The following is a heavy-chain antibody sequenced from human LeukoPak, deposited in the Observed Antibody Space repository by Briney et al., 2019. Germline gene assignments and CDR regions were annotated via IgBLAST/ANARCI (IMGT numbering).Heavy chain of an antibody. D-gene: IGHD2-15*01. V-gene: IGHV1-2*02. J-gene: IGHJ3*02. CDR2: INPNSGGT. CDR1: GYTFTGYY. Sequence: GASATVSCKASGYTFTGYYLHWVRQAPGQGLEWMGWINPNSGGTNYAQKFQGRVTMTRDTSISTAYMELSRLRSDDTAVYYCARDCSGVSCYGAFDIWGQGTMVTVSS. CDR3: ARDCSGVSCYGAFDI.